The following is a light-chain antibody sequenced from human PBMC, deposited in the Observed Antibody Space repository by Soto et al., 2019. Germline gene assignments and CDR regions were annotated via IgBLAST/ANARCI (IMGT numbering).Light chain of an antibody. CDR3: QHYNSYSEA. V-gene: IGKV1-5*01. CDR2: DAS. Sequence: DIQMTQSPSTLSASVGARVTITCRASQSLNNDLAWYQQKPGKAPNLLIYDASTLERGVPSRFSGTGSGTEFTLTISSLQPDDFATYYCQHYNSYSEAFGQWTKLDIK. CDR1: QSLNND. J-gene: IGKJ1*01.